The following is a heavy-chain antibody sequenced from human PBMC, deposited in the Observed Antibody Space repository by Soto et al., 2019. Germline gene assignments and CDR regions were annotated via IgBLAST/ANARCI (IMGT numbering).Heavy chain of an antibody. CDR3: VKDQYGDSYYYGMDV. V-gene: IGHV3-64D*08. D-gene: IGHD4-17*01. Sequence: GGSLRLSCSASGFTFSSYAMHWVRRAPGKGLDYVSAISSNGDSTYYADSVKGRFTISRDNSKNTLYLQMSSLRAEDTAVYYCVKDQYGDSYYYGMDVWGQGTTVTVSS. CDR1: GFTFSSYA. CDR2: ISSNGDST. J-gene: IGHJ6*02.